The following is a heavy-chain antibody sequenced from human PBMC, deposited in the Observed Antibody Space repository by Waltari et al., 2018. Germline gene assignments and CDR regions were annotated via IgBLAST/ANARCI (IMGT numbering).Heavy chain of an antibody. CDR3: ARVPNPYYYDSSGYYYFDY. J-gene: IGHJ4*02. CDR1: GGTFSSYA. Sequence: QVQLVQSGAEVKKPGSSVKVSCKASGGTFSSYAISWVRQAPGQGLEWMGGISPILGIANYAQKCQGRVTITADESTSTAYMELSSLRSEDTAVYYCARVPNPYYYDSSGYYYFDYWGQGTLVTVSS. V-gene: IGHV1-69*04. CDR2: ISPILGIA. D-gene: IGHD3-22*01.